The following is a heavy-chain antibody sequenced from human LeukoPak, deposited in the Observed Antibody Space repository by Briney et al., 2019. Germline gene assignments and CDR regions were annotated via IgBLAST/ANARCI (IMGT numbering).Heavy chain of an antibody. V-gene: IGHV4-59*01. D-gene: IGHD5-18*01. CDR2: IYYSGST. CDR3: ASNGYSYGSFDY. CDR1: GGSISSYY. Sequence: PSETLSLTCTVSGGSISSYYWSWIRQPPGKGLEWIGYIYYSGSTNYNPSLKSRVTISVDTSKNQFSLKLSSVTAADTAVYYCASNGYSYGSFDYWGQGWLVTVSS. J-gene: IGHJ4*02.